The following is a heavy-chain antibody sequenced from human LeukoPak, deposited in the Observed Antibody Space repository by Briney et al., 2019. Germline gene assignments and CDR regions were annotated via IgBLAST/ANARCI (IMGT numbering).Heavy chain of an antibody. V-gene: IGHV3-30*18. CDR3: AKDQGIDFWSGYYTDYYYGMDV. CDR2: ISYDGSNK. CDR1: GFTFSSYG. Sequence: GGSLRLSCAASGFTFSSYGMHWVRQAPGKGLEWVAVISYDGSNKYYADSVKGRFTISRDNSKNTLYLQMNSLRAEDTAVYYCAKDQGIDFWSGYYTDYYYGMDVRGQGTTVTVSS. D-gene: IGHD3-3*01. J-gene: IGHJ6*02.